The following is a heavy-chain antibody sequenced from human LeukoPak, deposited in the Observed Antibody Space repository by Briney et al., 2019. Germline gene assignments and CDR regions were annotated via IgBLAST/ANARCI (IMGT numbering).Heavy chain of an antibody. CDR2: IYYSGST. D-gene: IGHD5-12*01. CDR1: GGSISSGGYS. CDR3: ARDNYSGYDQ. Sequence: SETLSLTCDVSGGSISSGGYSWSWIRQPPGKGLEWIGYIYYSGSTNYNPSLKSRVTISVDTSKNQFSLKLSSVTAADTAVYYCARDNYSGYDQWGQGTLVTVSS. V-gene: IGHV4-61*08. J-gene: IGHJ4*02.